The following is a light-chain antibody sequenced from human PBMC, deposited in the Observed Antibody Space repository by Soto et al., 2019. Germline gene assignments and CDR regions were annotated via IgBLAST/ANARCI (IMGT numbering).Light chain of an antibody. CDR1: QSLSSW. CDR2: DAT. J-gene: IGKJ1*01. Sequence: DIQMTPSPSTLSASVGDRVTITCRASQSLSSWLAWYKQKPGKAPKILIYDATSLESGVPSRFSGSGSATAFTRTIGSLQTDDFATYYCEQYNSYPWTFGQGTKVDIK. V-gene: IGKV1-5*01. CDR3: EQYNSYPWT.